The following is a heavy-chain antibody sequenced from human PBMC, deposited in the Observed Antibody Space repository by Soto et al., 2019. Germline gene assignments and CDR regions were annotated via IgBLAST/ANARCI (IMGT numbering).Heavy chain of an antibody. J-gene: IGHJ6*02. CDR2: ISYDGSNK. V-gene: IGHV3-30-3*01. D-gene: IGHD2-2*01. CDR3: AREDIVLVPAAIDYYYYGMDV. Sequence: GGSLRLSCAASGFTFSSYAMHWVRQAPGKGLEWVAVISYDGSNKYYADSVKGRFTISRDNSKNTLYLQMNSLRAEDTAVYYCAREDIVLVPAAIDYYYYGMDVWGQGTTVTVSS. CDR1: GFTFSSYA.